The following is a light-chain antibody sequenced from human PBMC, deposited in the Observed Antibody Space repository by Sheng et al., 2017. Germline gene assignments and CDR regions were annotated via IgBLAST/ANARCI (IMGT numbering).Light chain of an antibody. CDR1: QSISSN. J-gene: IGKJ4*01. CDR2: GAF. Sequence: EIVMTQSPATLSVSPGERATLSCRASQSISSNLAWYQQKPGQAPRLLIYGAFSRATGIPDRFTGSGSGTDFSLTISRLEPEDFAVYYCQQYGSPTTFAGGTKVEIK. V-gene: IGKV3-20*01. CDR3: QQYGSPTT.